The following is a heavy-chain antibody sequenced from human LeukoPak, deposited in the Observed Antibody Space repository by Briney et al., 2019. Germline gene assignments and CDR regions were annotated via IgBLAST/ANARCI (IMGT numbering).Heavy chain of an antibody. CDR1: GYTFTRHD. CDR3: ARAIPYRYLLGGDYYEKSSHGFDV. Sequence: ASVKVSCKASGYTFTRHDVNWVRQATGQGLEWMGWMNPKSGNRHYAQKLQGRVTMTTDTSTSTAYMELNSLDSEDTAVYYCARAIPYRYLLGGDYYEKSSHGFDVWGQGTTVIVSS. CDR2: MNPKSGNR. D-gene: IGHD2-21*02. V-gene: IGHV1-8*01. J-gene: IGHJ3*01.